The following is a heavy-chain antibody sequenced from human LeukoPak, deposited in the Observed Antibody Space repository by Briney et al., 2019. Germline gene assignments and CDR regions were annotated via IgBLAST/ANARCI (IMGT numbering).Heavy chain of an antibody. Sequence: PSETLSLTCTVSGASISGSNVYWGWIRQPPGKGLEWIGSIYYSGSTYYNPSLKSRVTISVDTSKNQFSLKLSSVTAADTAVYYCAREGGDSGYDGRQVFFDYWGQGTLVTVSS. D-gene: IGHD5-12*01. CDR1: GASISGSNVY. J-gene: IGHJ4*02. CDR2: IYYSGST. V-gene: IGHV4-39*07. CDR3: AREGGDSGYDGRQVFFDY.